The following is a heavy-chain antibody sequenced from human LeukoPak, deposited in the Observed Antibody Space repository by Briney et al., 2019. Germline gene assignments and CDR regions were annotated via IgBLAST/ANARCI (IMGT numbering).Heavy chain of an antibody. CDR2: ISGSGGST. D-gene: IGHD2-2*01. CDR3: ANRRYCSSTSCPPPY. V-gene: IGHV3-23*01. J-gene: IGHJ4*02. CDR1: GFTFSSYA. Sequence: GGSLRLSCAASGFTFSSYAMSWVRQAPGKGLEWVSAISGSGGSTYYADSVKGRFTISRDNSKNTLYLQMNSLRAEDTAAYYCANRRYCSSTSCPPPYWGQGTLVTVSS.